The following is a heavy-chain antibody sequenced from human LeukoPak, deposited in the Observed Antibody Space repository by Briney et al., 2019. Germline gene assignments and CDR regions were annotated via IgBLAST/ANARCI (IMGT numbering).Heavy chain of an antibody. Sequence: GGALRLSCAASGFTFSSYAMTWVRQAPGKGLEWVSAISGSAYSTSYADSVKGRFTISRDNSKNTLYLQMNSLRAEDTAIYYCARNTSGFKLGDAFDIWGQGTMVTVSS. CDR2: ISGSAYST. CDR3: ARNTSGFKLGDAFDI. V-gene: IGHV3-23*01. J-gene: IGHJ3*02. CDR1: GFTFSSYA. D-gene: IGHD3-22*01.